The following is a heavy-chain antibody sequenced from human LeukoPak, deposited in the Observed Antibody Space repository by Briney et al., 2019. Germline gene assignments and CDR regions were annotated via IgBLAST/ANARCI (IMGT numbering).Heavy chain of an antibody. CDR2: IYYSGST. Sequence: SETLSLTCTVSGGSIRSSSYYWGWIRQPPGKGLEWIGNIYYSGSTYYNPSLKSRVTISVDTSKNQFSLKLSSVTAADTAVYYCARERVDTAISNGLDVWGQGTTVTVSS. D-gene: IGHD5-18*01. CDR1: GGSIRSSSYY. V-gene: IGHV4-39*07. J-gene: IGHJ6*02. CDR3: ARERVDTAISNGLDV.